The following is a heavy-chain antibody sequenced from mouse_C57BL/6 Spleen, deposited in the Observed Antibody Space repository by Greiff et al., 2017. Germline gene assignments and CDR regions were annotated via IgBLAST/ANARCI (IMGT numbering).Heavy chain of an antibody. Sequence: VQLQQSVAELVRPGASVKLSCTASGFNIKNTYMHWVKQRPEQGLEWIGRIDPANGNPKYAPKFQDKATITADTSSNTAYLQLSSLTSEDTAIYYGAISYYSNYWYYFDYWGQGTTLTVSS. D-gene: IGHD2-5*01. V-gene: IGHV14-3*01. CDR1: GFNIKNTY. J-gene: IGHJ2*01. CDR2: IDPANGNP. CDR3: AISYYSNYWYYFDY.